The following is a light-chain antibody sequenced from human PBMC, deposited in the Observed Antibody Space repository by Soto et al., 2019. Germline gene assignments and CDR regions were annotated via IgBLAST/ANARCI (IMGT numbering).Light chain of an antibody. J-gene: IGKJ4*01. CDR1: QSISSW. Sequence: DIQMTQFPSTQSASVGDRVIITCRASQSISSWLAWYQQKPGKAPNLLIYKASSLASGVPSRFSGSGFGTEFTLTISSLQPDYIATYYCQQYDSYSTFGGGTKVEIK. V-gene: IGKV1-5*03. CDR3: QQYDSYST. CDR2: KAS.